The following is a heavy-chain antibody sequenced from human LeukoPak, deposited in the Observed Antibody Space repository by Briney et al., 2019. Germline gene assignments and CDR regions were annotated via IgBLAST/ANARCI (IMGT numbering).Heavy chain of an antibody. V-gene: IGHV4-59*01. CDR3: ARDTMVRGDNWFDP. CDR2: IYYSGST. Sequence: ASETLSLTCTVSGGSISSYYWSWIRQPPGKGLEWIGYIYYSGSTTYSPSLKSRVTISVDTSKNQFSLKLSSVTAADTAVYYCARDTMVRGDNWFDPWGQGTLVTVSS. D-gene: IGHD3-10*01. CDR1: GGSISSYY. J-gene: IGHJ5*02.